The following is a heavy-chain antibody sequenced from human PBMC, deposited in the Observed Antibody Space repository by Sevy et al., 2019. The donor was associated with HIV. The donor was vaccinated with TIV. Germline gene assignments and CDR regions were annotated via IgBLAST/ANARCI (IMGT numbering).Heavy chain of an antibody. Sequence: GGSLRLSCAASGFTFSSYSMNWVRQAPGKGLEWVSSISSSSSYIYYANSVKGRFTISRDNAKNSLYLQMNSLRAEETAVYYGARDNYYGSGSSYYYYYGMDVWGQGTTVTVSS. J-gene: IGHJ6*02. CDR1: GFTFSSYS. CDR3: ARDNYYGSGSSYYYYYGMDV. V-gene: IGHV3-21*01. CDR2: ISSSSSYI. D-gene: IGHD3-10*01.